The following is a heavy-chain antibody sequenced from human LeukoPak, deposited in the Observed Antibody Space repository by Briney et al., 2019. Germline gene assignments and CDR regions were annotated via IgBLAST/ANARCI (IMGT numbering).Heavy chain of an antibody. CDR2: IYYSGST. D-gene: IGHD2-15*01. V-gene: IGHV4-59*01. J-gene: IGHJ4*02. CDR1: GGSISSYY. CDR3: ARRCSGGSCYYYFDY. Sequence: SETLSLTCTVSGGSISSYYWSWIRQPPGKGLEWMGYIYYSGSTNYNPSLKSRVTISVDTSKNQFSLKLSSVTAADTAVYYCARRCSGGSCYYYFDYWGQGTLVTVSS.